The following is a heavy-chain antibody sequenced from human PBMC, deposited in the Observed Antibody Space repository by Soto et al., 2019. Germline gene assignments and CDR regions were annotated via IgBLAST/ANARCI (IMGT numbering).Heavy chain of an antibody. Sequence: EVQLLDSGGGLVQPGGSLRLSCAASGFTFSNYAMTWVRQAPGKGLEWVSAISDTGGSTYYADSVKGRFTISRDNSKNTLYLQMNSLKAEDTAVYYCAKDRWYSSGWYNYYGMDVWGQGTTVTVAS. D-gene: IGHD6-19*01. CDR3: AKDRWYSSGWYNYYGMDV. CDR1: GFTFSNYA. J-gene: IGHJ6*02. V-gene: IGHV3-23*01. CDR2: ISDTGGST.